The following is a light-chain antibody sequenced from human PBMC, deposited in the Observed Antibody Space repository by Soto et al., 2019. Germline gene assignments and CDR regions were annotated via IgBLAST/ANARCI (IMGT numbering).Light chain of an antibody. J-gene: IGKJ5*01. V-gene: IGKV3D-20*02. CDR3: QQRSNWPSIT. CDR2: GAS. CDR1: QSVSSSY. Sequence: EIVLTQSPGTLSLSPGERATLSCRASQSVSSSYLAWYQQKPGQAPRILIYGASTRATGIPARFSGSGSGTEFTLTISSLQSEDFAVYHCQQRSNWPSITFGQGTRLEIK.